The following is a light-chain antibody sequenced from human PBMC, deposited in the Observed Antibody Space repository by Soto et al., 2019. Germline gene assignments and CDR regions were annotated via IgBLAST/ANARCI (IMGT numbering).Light chain of an antibody. Sequence: EVVLTQSPGSLSLSPGERATLSCRASQSVGSDLAWYQQKSGQAPRLLIYDIFTRATGVPTRISGSGSGTDFTLTINNLHPEDFATYYCQQSYSAPPWTFGQGTKVDI. CDR1: QSVGSD. V-gene: IGKV3-11*01. CDR3: QQSYSAPPWT. J-gene: IGKJ1*01. CDR2: DIF.